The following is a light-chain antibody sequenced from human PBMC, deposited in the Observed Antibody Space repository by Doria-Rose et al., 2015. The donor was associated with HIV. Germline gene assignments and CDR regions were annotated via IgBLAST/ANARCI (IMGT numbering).Light chain of an antibody. CDR2: GAS. J-gene: IGKJ1*01. CDR3: HQYASSRT. V-gene: IGKV3-20*01. Sequence: TQSPGTLSLSQGERATLSCRASQSVSANYLAWYQQRPGQSPRLLIYGASSRATDIPDRFSGSGSGTDFTLTISRLEPEDFAVYYCHQYASSRTFGQGTKVEIK. CDR1: QSVSANY.